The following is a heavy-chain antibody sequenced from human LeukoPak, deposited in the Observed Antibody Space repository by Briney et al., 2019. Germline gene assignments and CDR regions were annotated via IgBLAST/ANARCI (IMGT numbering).Heavy chain of an antibody. D-gene: IGHD1-26*01. CDR3: AKSGGYGLIDY. CDR1: GGSISSSSYY. V-gene: IGHV4-39*01. J-gene: IGHJ4*02. Sequence: SETLSLTCTVSGGSISSSSYYWGWIRQHPGKGLEWIGSIYYSGSTYYNPSLKSRVTISVDTSKNQFSLRLNSVTAADTAMYYCAKSGGYGLIDYWGQGTRVTVSS. CDR2: IYYSGST.